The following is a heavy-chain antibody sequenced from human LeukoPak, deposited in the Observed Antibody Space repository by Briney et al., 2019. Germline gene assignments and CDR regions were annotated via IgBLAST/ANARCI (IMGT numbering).Heavy chain of an antibody. CDR3: SEQDAGIAARPFHN. J-gene: IGHJ4*02. CDR2: IHASGPT. D-gene: IGHD6-6*01. Sequence: SETLSLTCTVSGGSISTYDWSWIRRPPGKGLEWIAYIHASGPTNYNPSPKSGITISVDTSKNQFSLKLSSVNAANTAVYYFSEQDAGIAARPFHNWGGGTVVSVSS. V-gene: IGHV4-4*09. CDR1: GGSISTYD.